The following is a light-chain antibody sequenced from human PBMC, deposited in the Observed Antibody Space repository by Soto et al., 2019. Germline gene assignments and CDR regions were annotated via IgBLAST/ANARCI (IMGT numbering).Light chain of an antibody. J-gene: IGLJ3*02. V-gene: IGLV1-40*01. CDR2: GHN. CDR3: FSYTASDMWV. Sequence: QSVLTQPPSVSGAPGQRVTISCTGSTSNIGAGYEVHWYQQVPGTAPKLLVSGHNNRPAEVPDRFFGSKSGTSASLTITGLLAEDEADYYCFSYTASDMWVFGGGTKVTVL. CDR1: TSNIGAGYE.